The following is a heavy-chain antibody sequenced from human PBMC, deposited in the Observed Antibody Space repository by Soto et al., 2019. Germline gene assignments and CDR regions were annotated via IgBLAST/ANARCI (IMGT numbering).Heavy chain of an antibody. V-gene: IGHV1-69*13. CDR1: GGTFSSYA. J-gene: IGHJ6*02. Sequence: ASVKVSCKASGGTFSSYAISWVRQAPGQGLEWMGGIIPIFGTANYAQKFQGRVTITADESTSTAYMELSSLRSEDTAVYYCARGCSSTSCYRYYYGMDVWGQGTTVTVSS. CDR3: ARGCSSTSCYRYYYGMDV. D-gene: IGHD2-2*01. CDR2: IIPIFGTA.